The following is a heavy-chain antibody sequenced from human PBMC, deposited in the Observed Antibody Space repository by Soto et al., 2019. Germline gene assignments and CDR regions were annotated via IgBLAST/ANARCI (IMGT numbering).Heavy chain of an antibody. CDR2: INRDGGST. V-gene: IGHV3-20*04. J-gene: IGHJ4*02. D-gene: IGHD4-17*01. CDR1: GFPFDDYG. Sequence: PGGSLRLSCAAFGFPFDDYGMSWVRQAPGKGLEWVSGINRDGGSTGYTDSVKGRFTVSRDNAKNSLYLQMNSLRAEDTAFYYWARAPGYYGDCFDYWGKGTLVTVSS. CDR3: ARAPGYYGDCFDY.